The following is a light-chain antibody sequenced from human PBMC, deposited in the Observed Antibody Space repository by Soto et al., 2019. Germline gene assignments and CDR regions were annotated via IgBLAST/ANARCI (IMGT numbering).Light chain of an antibody. J-gene: IGLJ2*01. V-gene: IGLV3-21*04. CDR1: NIGSKS. Sequence: SYELTQPPSVSVAPGKTARITWGGNNIGSKSVHWYQQKPGQAPVLVIYYDIDRPSGIPERFSGSNSGNTATLTISRVEAGDEADYYCQVWDSSSDLVFGGGTKVTVL. CDR3: QVWDSSSDLV. CDR2: YDI.